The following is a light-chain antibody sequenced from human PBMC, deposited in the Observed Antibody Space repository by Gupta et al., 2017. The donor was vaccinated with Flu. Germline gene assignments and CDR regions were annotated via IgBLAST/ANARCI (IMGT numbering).Light chain of an antibody. CDR3: QHYDSSPFT. Sequence: ATLSLSPGESATTTARASRSVSSSYLSWYQQKPGEAPRLLIYAASRAATGIPWRFSGSGSGTNFTLTISRLQPEDFAYYYCQHYDSSPFTFGRGTKLEIK. J-gene: IGKJ4*01. V-gene: IGKV3D-7*01. CDR2: AAS. CDR1: RSVSSSY.